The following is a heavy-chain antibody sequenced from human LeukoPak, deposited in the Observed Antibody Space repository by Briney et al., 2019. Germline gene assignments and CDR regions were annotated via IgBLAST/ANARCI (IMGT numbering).Heavy chain of an antibody. V-gene: IGHV3-33*01. J-gene: IGHJ4*02. D-gene: IGHD6-19*01. CDR1: GFTFSSYG. CDR2: IWYDGSNK. Sequence: VQPGRSLRLSCAASGFTFSSYGMHWVRQAPGKGLEWVAVIWYDGSNKYYADSVKGRFTISRDNSKNTLYLQMNSLRAEDTAVYYCARGTWRAVAGIPFDYWGQGTLVTVSS. CDR3: ARGTWRAVAGIPFDY.